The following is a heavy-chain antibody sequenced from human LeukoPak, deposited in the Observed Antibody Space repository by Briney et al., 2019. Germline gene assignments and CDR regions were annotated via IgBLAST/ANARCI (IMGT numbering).Heavy chain of an antibody. D-gene: IGHD2-2*01. V-gene: IGHV3-30*02. CDR2: IRYDGSNK. CDR1: GFTFSSYG. Sequence: PGGSLRLSCAASGFTFSSYGMHWVRQAPGKGLEWVAFIRYDGSNKYYADSVKGRFTISRDNSKSTLYLQMNSLRAEDTAVYYCAKDAQDIVVVGYYYYMDVWGKGTTVTISS. CDR3: AKDAQDIVVVGYYYYMDV. J-gene: IGHJ6*03.